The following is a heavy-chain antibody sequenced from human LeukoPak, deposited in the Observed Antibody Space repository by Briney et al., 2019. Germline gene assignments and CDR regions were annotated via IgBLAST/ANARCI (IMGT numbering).Heavy chain of an antibody. CDR3: VSRYGSGSYYPDY. Sequence: GGSLRLSCAASGFTFSNAWMSWVRQAPGKGLEWVGRIKSKTDGGTTDYAAPVKGRFTISRDDSKNTLYLQMNSLKTEDTAVYYCVSRYGSGSYYPDYWGQGTVVTVSS. V-gene: IGHV3-15*01. D-gene: IGHD3-10*01. CDR2: IKSKTDGGTT. CDR1: GFTFSNAW. J-gene: IGHJ4*02.